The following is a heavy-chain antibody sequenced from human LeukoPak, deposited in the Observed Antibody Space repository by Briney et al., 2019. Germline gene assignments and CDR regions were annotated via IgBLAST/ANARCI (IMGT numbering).Heavy chain of an antibody. J-gene: IGHJ6*03. D-gene: IGHD3-3*01. Sequence: GGSLRLSCAASGFTFSSYGMHWVRQAPGEGLEWVAFIRYDGSNKYYADSVKGRFTISRDNSKNTLYLQMNSLRAEDTAVYYCARPDYDFWTGSLGGHYMDVWGKGTTVTVSS. CDR3: ARPDYDFWTGSLGGHYMDV. CDR1: GFTFSSYG. V-gene: IGHV3-30*02. CDR2: IRYDGSNK.